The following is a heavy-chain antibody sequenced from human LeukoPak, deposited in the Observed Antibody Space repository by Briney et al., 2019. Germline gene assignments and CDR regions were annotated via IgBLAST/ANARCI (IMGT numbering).Heavy chain of an antibody. D-gene: IGHD2-2*01. CDR3: ASPGYCSSTSCYYYYMDV. CDR2: IYHSGST. CDR1: GYSISSGYY. J-gene: IGHJ6*03. V-gene: IGHV4-38-2*02. Sequence: SETLSLTCTVSGYSISSGYYWGWIRQPPGKGLERIGSIYHSGSTYYNPSLKSRVTISVDTSKNQFSLKLSSVTAADTAVYYCASPGYCSSTSCYYYYMDVWGKGTTVTVSS.